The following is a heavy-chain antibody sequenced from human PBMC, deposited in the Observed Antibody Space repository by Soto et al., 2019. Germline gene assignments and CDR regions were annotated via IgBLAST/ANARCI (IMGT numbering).Heavy chain of an antibody. D-gene: IGHD2-2*02. V-gene: IGHV1-46*01. J-gene: IGHJ4*02. CDR2: ISPRDGTT. CDR3: AKSPDFFCSSANCYRYYFDY. Sequence: ASVKVSCKASGYTFISYAMYWVRQAPGQGLEWMGIISPRDGTTTYALKFQGRVTMTRDTSTSTFYMEMSNVRAEDTAVYYCAKSPDFFCSSANCYRYYFDYWSQGTLVTV. CDR1: GYTFISYA.